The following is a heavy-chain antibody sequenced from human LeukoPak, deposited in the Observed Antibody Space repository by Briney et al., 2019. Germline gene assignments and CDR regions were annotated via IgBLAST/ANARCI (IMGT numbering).Heavy chain of an antibody. V-gene: IGHV3-66*04. CDR3: ARRELLGYSYGLRTFNI. D-gene: IGHD5-18*01. CDR2: IYSGGIYNDGTT. CDR1: GFTVSSNY. Sequence: GGSLRLSCAASGFTVSSNYMSWVRQAPGKGLEWVSVIYSGGIYNDGTTNYGDSVKGRFTISRDNSKNTLYLQMNSLRAEDTAVYYCARRELLGYSYGLRTFNIWGQGTTVTASS. J-gene: IGHJ3*02.